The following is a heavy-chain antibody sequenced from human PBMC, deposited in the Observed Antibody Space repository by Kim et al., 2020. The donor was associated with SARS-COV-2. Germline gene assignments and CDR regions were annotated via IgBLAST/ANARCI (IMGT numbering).Heavy chain of an antibody. Sequence: QKFKGRVTITADESTSTAYMELSSLGSEDTAVYYCARGGTMIVVVSYFDYWGQGTLVTVSS. V-gene: IGHV1-69*01. D-gene: IGHD3-22*01. J-gene: IGHJ4*02. CDR3: ARGGTMIVVVSYFDY.